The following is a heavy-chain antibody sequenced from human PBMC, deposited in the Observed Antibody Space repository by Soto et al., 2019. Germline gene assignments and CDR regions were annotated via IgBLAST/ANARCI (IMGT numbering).Heavy chain of an antibody. D-gene: IGHD6-13*01. CDR2: FDPEDGET. J-gene: IGHJ6*02. CDR1: GYTLTELS. V-gene: IGHV1-24*01. Sequence: GASVKVSCKVSGYTLTELSMHWVRQAPGKGLEWMGGFDPEDGETIYAQKFRGRVTMTEDTSTDTAYMELSSLRSEDTAVYYCATGPQIAAGHHGMDAWGHGTTLTVS. CDR3: ATGPQIAAGHHGMDA.